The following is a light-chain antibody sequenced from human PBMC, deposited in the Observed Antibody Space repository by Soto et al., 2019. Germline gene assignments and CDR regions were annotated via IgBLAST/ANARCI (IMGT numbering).Light chain of an antibody. V-gene: IGKV3-11*01. CDR3: QQYNNWPPEYT. CDR1: QSVRSY. Sequence: EVVLTQSPATLSLSPGESATLSCRASQSVRSYLAWYQQKPGQAPRLLIYGASNRATGIPARFSGSGSGTDFTLTISSLEPEDFAVYYCQQYNNWPPEYTFGQGTKLEIK. J-gene: IGKJ2*01. CDR2: GAS.